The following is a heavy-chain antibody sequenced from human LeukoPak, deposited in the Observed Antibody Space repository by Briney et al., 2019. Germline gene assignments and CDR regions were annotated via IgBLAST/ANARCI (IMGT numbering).Heavy chain of an antibody. D-gene: IGHD6-19*01. CDR1: GGTFSSYA. CDR3: ARGLQQWLRGSQFDY. CDR2: IIPIFGTA. Sequence: ASVKVSCKASGGTFSSYAISWVRQAPGQGLEWMGGIIPIFGTANYAQKFQGGVTITADESTSTAYMELSSLRSEDTAVYYCARGLQQWLRGSQFDYWGQGTLVTVSS. J-gene: IGHJ4*02. V-gene: IGHV1-69*01.